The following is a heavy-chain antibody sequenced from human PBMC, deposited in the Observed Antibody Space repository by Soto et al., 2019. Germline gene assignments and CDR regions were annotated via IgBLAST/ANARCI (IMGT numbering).Heavy chain of an antibody. Sequence: PGGSLRLSCTASGFTFGDYAMSWFRQAPGEGLEWVGFIKNKAYGGTTDYAASVKGRFTISRDDSKSIAYLQMNSLKMEDTAMYYCTRDRGCGGDCYETYFYAWGQGTLVTVSS. CDR2: IKNKAYGGTT. D-gene: IGHD2-21*02. V-gene: IGHV3-49*03. CDR3: TRDRGCGGDCYETYFYA. CDR1: GFTFGDYA. J-gene: IGHJ4*02.